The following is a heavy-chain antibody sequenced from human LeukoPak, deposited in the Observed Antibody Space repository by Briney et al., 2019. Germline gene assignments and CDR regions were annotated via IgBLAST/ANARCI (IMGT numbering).Heavy chain of an antibody. Sequence: GGSLRLSCAASGFTFSSYGMHWVRQAPGKGLEWVAVISNDGSNKYYADSVKGRFTISRDISKNTLYLQMNSLRAEDTAVYYCARDRNLSGWYRALDYWGQGTLVTVSS. D-gene: IGHD6-19*01. V-gene: IGHV3-33*05. CDR2: ISNDGSNK. CDR3: ARDRNLSGWYRALDY. CDR1: GFTFSSYG. J-gene: IGHJ4*02.